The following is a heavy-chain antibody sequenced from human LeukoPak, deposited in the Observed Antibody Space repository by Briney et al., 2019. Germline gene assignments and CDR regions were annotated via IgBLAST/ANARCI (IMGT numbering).Heavy chain of an antibody. CDR1: GYTFTSYG. Sequence: PSVKVSCKASGYTFTSYGICWVRQAPGQGREWMGWISAFNGNANYAQKPQGRVTMATATSTSKAYMELRSLRSDDTAVYYCARGDPVVVVAATIRYDWFDPWGQGTLVTVSS. J-gene: IGHJ5*02. CDR2: ISAFNGNA. D-gene: IGHD2-15*01. CDR3: ARGDPVVVVAATIRYDWFDP. V-gene: IGHV1-18*01.